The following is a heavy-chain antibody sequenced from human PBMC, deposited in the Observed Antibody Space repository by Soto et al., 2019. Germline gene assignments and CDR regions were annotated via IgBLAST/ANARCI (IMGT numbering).Heavy chain of an antibody. CDR3: TRLISAAQAY. Sequence: PGGSLRLSCEASGFVFKDSSIHWVRQASGKGLEWVGRIRDRAYNYATAYAASVKGRFTISRDDSNNKAYLQMDSLKTEDTAIYYCTRLISAAQAYWGQGTLVTVSS. J-gene: IGHJ4*02. CDR1: GFVFKDSS. D-gene: IGHD3-10*01. V-gene: IGHV3-73*01. CDR2: IRDRAYNYAT.